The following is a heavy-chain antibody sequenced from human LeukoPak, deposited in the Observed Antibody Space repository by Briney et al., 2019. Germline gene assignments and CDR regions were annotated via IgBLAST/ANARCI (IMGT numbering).Heavy chain of an antibody. V-gene: IGHV3-48*01. CDR2: ISSSSSTI. J-gene: IGHJ4*02. CDR1: GFTFSSYS. D-gene: IGHD3-3*01. Sequence: GGSLRLSCAASGFTFSSYSMKWVRQAPGKGLEWVSYISSSSSTIYYADSVKGRFTISRDNAKNSLYLQMNSLRAEDTAVYYCAAAIFGVVKTLNYWGQGTLVTVSS. CDR3: AAAIFGVVKTLNY.